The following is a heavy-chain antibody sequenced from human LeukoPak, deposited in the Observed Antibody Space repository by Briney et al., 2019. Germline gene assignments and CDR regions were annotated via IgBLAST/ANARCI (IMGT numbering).Heavy chain of an antibody. CDR3: ARDPGVDYDILTGHTGFDP. CDR2: MYYGGST. V-gene: IGHV4-39*02. J-gene: IGHJ5*02. Sequence: SETLSLTCTVSGDSVSSSSYYWGWIRQPPGKGLEWIGSMYYGGSTYHNPSLKSRVTISVDSSKNQFSLRLSSVTAADTAVYYCARDPGVDYDILTGHTGFDPWGQGTLVTVSS. D-gene: IGHD3-9*01. CDR1: GDSVSSSSYY.